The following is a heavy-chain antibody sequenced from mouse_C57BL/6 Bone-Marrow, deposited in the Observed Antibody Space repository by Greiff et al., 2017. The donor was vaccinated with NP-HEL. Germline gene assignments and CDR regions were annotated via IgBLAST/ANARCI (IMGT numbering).Heavy chain of an antibody. J-gene: IGHJ2*01. V-gene: IGHV5-6*01. CDR3: ASYDGYYENFDY. CDR2: ISSGGSYT. D-gene: IGHD2-3*01. Sequence: EVQGVESGGDLVKPGGSLKLSCAASGFTFSSYGMSWVRQTPDKRLEWVATISSGGSYTYYLDSVKGRFTISRDNAKNTLYLQMSSLKSEDTAMYYCASYDGYYENFDYWGQGTTLTVSS. CDR1: GFTFSSYG.